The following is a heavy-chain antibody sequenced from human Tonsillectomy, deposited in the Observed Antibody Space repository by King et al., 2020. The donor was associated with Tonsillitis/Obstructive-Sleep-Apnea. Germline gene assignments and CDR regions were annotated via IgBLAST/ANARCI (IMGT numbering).Heavy chain of an antibody. CDR2: ITPFNVDA. CDR1: GYTFTYRY. Sequence: QLVQSGAEVKKTGSSVKVSCKASGYTFTYRYLHGVRQAPGQALEWMGWITPFNVDANYAQSCQERFTITSDRSMTTAYMELSSLRSEETAMYYCAHTYDSSGSFDCWGQGTLVSVSS. CDR3: AHTYDSSGSFDC. V-gene: IGHV1-45*02. D-gene: IGHD3-22*01. J-gene: IGHJ4*02.